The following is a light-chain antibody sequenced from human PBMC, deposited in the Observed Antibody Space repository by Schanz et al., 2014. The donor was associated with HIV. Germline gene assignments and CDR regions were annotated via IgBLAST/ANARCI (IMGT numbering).Light chain of an antibody. CDR3: CSYAGSNVA. CDR2: EVS. J-gene: IGLJ2*01. CDR1: TSDVGLYTY. Sequence: QSALTQPASVSGSPGQSITISCTGTTSDVGLYTYVSWYQQHPGKAPQLMIYEVSKRPSGVSDRFSGSKSDNTASLTISGLQADDEADYYCCSYAGSNVAFGGGTKLTVL. V-gene: IGLV2-14*01.